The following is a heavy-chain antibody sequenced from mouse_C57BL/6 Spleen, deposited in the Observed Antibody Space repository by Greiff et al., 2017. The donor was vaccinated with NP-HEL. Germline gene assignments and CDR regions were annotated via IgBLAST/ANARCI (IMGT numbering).Heavy chain of an antibody. CDR2: ISYDGSN. D-gene: IGHD1-1*01. J-gene: IGHJ2*01. V-gene: IGHV3-6*01. CDR1: GYSITSGYY. CDR3: ARLYYYGSGALFDY. Sequence: EVQLQESGPGLVKPSQSLSLTCSVTGYSITSGYYWNWIRQFPGNKLEWMGYISYDGSNNYNPSLKNRISITRDTSKNQFFLKLNSVTTEDTATYYCARLYYYGSGALFDYWGQGTTLTVSS.